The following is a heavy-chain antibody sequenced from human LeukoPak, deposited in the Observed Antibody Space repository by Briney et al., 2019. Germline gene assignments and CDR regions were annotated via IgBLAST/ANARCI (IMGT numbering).Heavy chain of an antibody. CDR2: INPRSHSA. D-gene: IGHD1-26*01. CDR1: GYTFTNYY. J-gene: IGHJ4*02. Sequence: AAVKVSCKASGYTFTNYYMHWVRQPPGQGLEWMGIINPRSHSAIYAHNFQGRVTMTRDTSTTTVYMELSSLRSEDTAVYYCASAQSYYDYWGQGTLVTVSS. V-gene: IGHV1-46*01. CDR3: ASAQSYYDY.